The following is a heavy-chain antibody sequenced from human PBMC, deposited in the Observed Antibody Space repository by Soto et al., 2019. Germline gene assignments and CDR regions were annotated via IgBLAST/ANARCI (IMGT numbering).Heavy chain of an antibody. Sequence: SETLSLTCTVSGGSISSYYWSWIRQPPGKGLEWIGYIYYSGSTNYNPSLKSRVTISVDTSKNQFSLKLSAVTAADTAVYYCARDKGASELGGVSLDYLGQGTLVTVSS. V-gene: IGHV4-59*01. CDR3: ARDKGASELGGVSLDY. D-gene: IGHD3-16*01. CDR1: GGSISSYY. J-gene: IGHJ4*02. CDR2: IYYSGST.